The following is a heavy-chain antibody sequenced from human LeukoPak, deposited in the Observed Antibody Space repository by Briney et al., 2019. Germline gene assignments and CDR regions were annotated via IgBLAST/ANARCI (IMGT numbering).Heavy chain of an antibody. CDR2: INHSGST. CDR1: GGSLSGYY. CDR3: ARGLRSLSYYMDV. V-gene: IGHV4-34*01. D-gene: IGHD3-10*01. Sequence: SETLSLTRAVYGGSLSGYYWSWIRQTPGKGLEWVGEINHSGSTNYNPSLKSRVTISVDTSKNQFSLKLSSVTAADTAVYYCARGLRSLSYYMDVWGKGTTVTVSS. J-gene: IGHJ6*03.